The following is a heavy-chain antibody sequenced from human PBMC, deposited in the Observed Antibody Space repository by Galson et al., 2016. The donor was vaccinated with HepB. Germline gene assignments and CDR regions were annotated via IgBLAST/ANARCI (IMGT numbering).Heavy chain of an antibody. J-gene: IGHJ4*02. CDR2: IRDTASST. CDR3: ARGGGYSGNSYVPPGDC. Sequence: SLRLSCAASGFTFSDYAMSWIRQAPGKGLEWVSHIRDTASSTYYINSVKGRFTISRDKNTLYLQMNSLRVDDTAVYYCARGGGYSGNSYVPPGDCWGQGTLVTVSS. D-gene: IGHD5-12*01. V-gene: IGHV3-11*01. CDR1: GFTFSDYA.